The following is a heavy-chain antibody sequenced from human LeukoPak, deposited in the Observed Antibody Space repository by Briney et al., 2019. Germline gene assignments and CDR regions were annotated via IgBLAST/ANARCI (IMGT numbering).Heavy chain of an antibody. D-gene: IGHD3-10*01. Sequence: GGSLRLSCAASGFSFSDYAIYWVRQTPGKGLEWVANINQDGSQKYYLDSVKGRFTISRDNAENSLYLQLNTLRAEDTALYYCAKGTDYFDYWARGTLVTVSS. CDR3: AKGTDYFDY. CDR2: INQDGSQK. CDR1: GFSFSDYA. J-gene: IGHJ4*02. V-gene: IGHV3-7*01.